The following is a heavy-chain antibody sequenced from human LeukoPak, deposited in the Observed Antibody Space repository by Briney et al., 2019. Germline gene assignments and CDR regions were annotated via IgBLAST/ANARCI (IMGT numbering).Heavy chain of an antibody. CDR2: ISDDGNKK. Sequence: QPGRSLRLSCAASGFTFTKYGMHWVRQAPGKGLEWVAVISDDGNKKYFGDSVKGRFTISRDKSKNTLYLQVTSLRPGDTAVYYCARDQRWAWDYWGQGTLVTVSS. CDR1: GFTFTKYG. V-gene: IGHV3-30*03. D-gene: IGHD1-26*01. J-gene: IGHJ4*02. CDR3: ARDQRWAWDY.